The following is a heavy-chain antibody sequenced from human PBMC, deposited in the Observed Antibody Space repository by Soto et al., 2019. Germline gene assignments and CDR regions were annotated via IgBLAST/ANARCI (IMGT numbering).Heavy chain of an antibody. CDR3: ARHLGSSSGGPFDY. CDR2: IYYSGST. V-gene: IGHV4-59*08. J-gene: IGHJ4*02. D-gene: IGHD6-13*01. Sequence: SETLSLTCTVSGGSISSYYWSWIRQPPGKGLEWIGYIYYSGSTNYNPSLKSRVTISVDTSKNQFSLKLSSVTAADTAVYYCARHLGSSSGGPFDYWGQGTLVTVSS. CDR1: GGSISSYY.